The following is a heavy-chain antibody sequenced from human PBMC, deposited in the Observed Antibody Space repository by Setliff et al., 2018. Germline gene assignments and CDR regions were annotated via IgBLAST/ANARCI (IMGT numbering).Heavy chain of an antibody. CDR2: INPNSGGT. V-gene: IGHV1-2*06. CDR1: GYTFTGYY. D-gene: IGHD1-26*01. CDR3: ARGRGSYYYYMDA. Sequence: GASVKVSCKASGYTFTGYYMHWVRQAPGQGLEWMGRINPNSGGTNYAQKFQGRVTMTRDTSISTAYMELSRLRSDDTAVYYCARGRGSYYYYMDAWGKGTTVTVSS. J-gene: IGHJ6*03.